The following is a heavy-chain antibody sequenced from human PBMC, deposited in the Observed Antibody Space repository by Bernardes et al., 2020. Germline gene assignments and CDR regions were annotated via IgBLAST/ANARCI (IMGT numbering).Heavy chain of an antibody. CDR1: GGSISSSNW. D-gene: IGHD3-10*01. CDR3: ASGPPLTYYYGSGSFYGMDV. J-gene: IGHJ6*02. Sequence: SETLSLTCAVSGGSISSSNWWSWVRQPPGKGLEWIGEIYHSGSTNYNPSLKSRVTISVDKSKNQFSLKLSSVTAADTAVYYCASGPPLTYYYGSGSFYGMDVWGQGTTVTVSS. CDR2: IYHSGST. V-gene: IGHV4-4*02.